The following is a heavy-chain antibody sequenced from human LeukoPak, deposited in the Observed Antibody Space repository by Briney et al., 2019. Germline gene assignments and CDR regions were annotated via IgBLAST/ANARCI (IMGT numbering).Heavy chain of an antibody. CDR3: ARDLGYCSGGSCYAFDY. J-gene: IGHJ4*02. Sequence: GGSLRLSCAASGFTFSDYYMSWIRQAPGKGLEWVSYISSSGSTIYYADSVKGRFTISRDNARNSLYLQMNSLRAEDAAVYYCARDLGYCSGGSCYAFDYWGQGTLVTVSS. CDR1: GFTFSDYY. CDR2: ISSSGSTI. V-gene: IGHV3-11*01. D-gene: IGHD2-15*01.